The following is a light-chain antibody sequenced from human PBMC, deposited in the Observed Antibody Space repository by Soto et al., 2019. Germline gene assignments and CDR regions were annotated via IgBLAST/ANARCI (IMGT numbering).Light chain of an antibody. V-gene: IGKV1-33*01. CDR2: DAS. J-gene: IGKJ2*01. Sequence: DIQMTQSPSSLSASVGDRVTITCQASQDISNYLNWYQQKPGKAPKLLIYDASNLETGVPSRFSGSGSGTDFTFTISSLQAEDIATYYCQQYDGMYTFGQGTKLEIK. CDR1: QDISNY. CDR3: QQYDGMYT.